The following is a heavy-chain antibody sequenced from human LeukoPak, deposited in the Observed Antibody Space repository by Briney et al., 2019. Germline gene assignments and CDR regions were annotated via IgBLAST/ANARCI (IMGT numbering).Heavy chain of an antibody. Sequence: PGGSLRLSCVASGFTLSSYAMGWVRPAPGKGLEWVSGLSGSGGKTYYADSVKGRFTMSRDNSKNTLSLQMTSLRAEDTAVYYCATVSGYYFDSGGYYYFDYWGQGTLVTVSS. J-gene: IGHJ4*02. V-gene: IGHV3-23*01. CDR2: LSGSGGKT. D-gene: IGHD3-22*01. CDR3: ATVSGYYFDSGGYYYFDY. CDR1: GFTLSSYA.